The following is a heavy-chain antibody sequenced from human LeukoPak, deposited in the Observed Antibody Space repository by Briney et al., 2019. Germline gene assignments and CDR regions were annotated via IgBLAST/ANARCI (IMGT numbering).Heavy chain of an antibody. J-gene: IGHJ4*02. D-gene: IGHD6-13*01. CDR1: GFTFSRYY. Sequence: GGSLRLSCAASGFTFSRYYMHWVRQAPGKGLVWVSRINSDGSSPTYADSVKGRFTISRDNAKNTLYLQMNSLKVEDTAVYYCTRVFVGDEYSSSGYWGQGTLVTVSS. V-gene: IGHV3-74*01. CDR3: TRVFVGDEYSSSGY. CDR2: INSDGSSP.